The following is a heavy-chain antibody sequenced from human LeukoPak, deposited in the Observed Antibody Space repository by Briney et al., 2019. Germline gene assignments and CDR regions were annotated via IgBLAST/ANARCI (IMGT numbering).Heavy chain of an antibody. CDR1: GFTFSSYW. D-gene: IGHD4-23*01. CDR2: TNTDGSST. J-gene: IGHJ1*01. CDR3: YGANAEH. V-gene: IGHV3-74*03. Sequence: PGGSLGLSCAASGFTFSSYWMHWVRQAPGKGLVWVSGTNTDGSSTMYADSVKGRFTIARDNAKNTLYLQMSSLRAEDTAVYYCYGANAEHWGQGTLVTVSS.